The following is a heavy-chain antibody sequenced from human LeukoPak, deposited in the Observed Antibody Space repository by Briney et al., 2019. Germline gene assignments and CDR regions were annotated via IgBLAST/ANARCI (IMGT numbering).Heavy chain of an antibody. CDR2: INPNSGGT. J-gene: IGHJ4*02. V-gene: IGHV1-2*02. D-gene: IGHD4-23*01. Sequence: ASVKVSCKTSGYTFTNHEIYWVRQAPGQGLEWMGWINPNSGGTNYAQKFQGRVTMTRDTSISTAYMELSRLRSDDTAVYYCARDLIRNSGRSAGYWGQGTLVTVSS. CDR3: ARDLIRNSGRSAGY. CDR1: GYTFTNHE.